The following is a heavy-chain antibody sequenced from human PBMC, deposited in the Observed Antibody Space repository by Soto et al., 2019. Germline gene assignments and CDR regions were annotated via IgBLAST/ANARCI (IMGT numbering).Heavy chain of an antibody. Sequence: QTGGSLRLSCAASGFTFSGHWMHWVRQAPGKGLVWVSRIKGDGRSTSYADSVKGRFTVSRDNAKNTLYLQMNSLRAEDTAVYYCARSDWFDPWGQGTLVTVSS. CDR3: ARSDWFDP. CDR2: IKGDGRST. CDR1: GFTFSGHW. J-gene: IGHJ5*02. V-gene: IGHV3-74*01.